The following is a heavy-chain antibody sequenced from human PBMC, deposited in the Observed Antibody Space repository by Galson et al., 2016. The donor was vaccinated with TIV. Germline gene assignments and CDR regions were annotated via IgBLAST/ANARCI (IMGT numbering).Heavy chain of an antibody. V-gene: IGHV5-10-1*01. CDR2: IAPSDSYP. Sequence: QSGAEVKKPGESLRISCKGSGYRFTSFSITWVRLMPGKGLAWLGRIAPSDSYPNYNPSFQGHVTFSVDKSVSTAYLQWSSLKASDTAMYFCAREREYYVDFWGQGTLVTVSS. CDR3: AREREYYVDF. D-gene: IGHD2/OR15-2a*01. J-gene: IGHJ4*02. CDR1: GYRFTSFS.